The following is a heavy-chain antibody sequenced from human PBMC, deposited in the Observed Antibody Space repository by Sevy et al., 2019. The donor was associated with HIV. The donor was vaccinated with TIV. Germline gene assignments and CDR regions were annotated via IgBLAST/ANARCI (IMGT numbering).Heavy chain of an antibody. V-gene: IGHV3-23*01. CDR2: ISGSGGST. D-gene: IGHD2-15*01. J-gene: IGHJ3*02. CDR3: AKAREISLVAATRGAFDI. Sequence: GGSLRLSCAASGFTFSSYAMSWVRQAPGKGLEWVSAISGSGGSTYHADSVKGRFTISRDNSKNTLYLQMNSLRAEDTAVYYCAKAREISLVAATRGAFDIWGQGTMVTVSS. CDR1: GFTFSSYA.